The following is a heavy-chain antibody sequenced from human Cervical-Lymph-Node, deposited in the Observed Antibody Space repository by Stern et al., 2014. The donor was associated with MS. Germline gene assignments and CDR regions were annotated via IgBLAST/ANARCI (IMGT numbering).Heavy chain of an antibody. CDR3: ARPAYSTSSSNY. J-gene: IGHJ4*02. V-gene: IGHV1-69*01. D-gene: IGHD6-6*01. CDR2: IIPIFGTA. CDR1: GGTFNTNV. Sequence: VQLVESGAEVKKPGSSVKVSCKASGGTFNTNVISWVRQAPGQGLEWMGGIIPIFGTALYAQKFQGRVTITANESTRAVYMELTSRRSETPAVYYCARPAYSTSSSNYGGQGPLVIVSS.